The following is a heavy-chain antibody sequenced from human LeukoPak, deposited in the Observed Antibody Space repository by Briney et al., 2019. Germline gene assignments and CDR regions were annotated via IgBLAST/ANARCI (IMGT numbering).Heavy chain of an antibody. Sequence: SETLSLTCAVSGGSFSGYYWTWIRQPPGKGLEWIGEINHSGSTNYNPSLKSRVTISVDTSKNQFSLKLSSVTAADTAVYYCASFIPRGYCSSTSCYRNFDYWGQGTLVTVSS. CDR3: ASFIPRGYCSSTSCYRNFDY. D-gene: IGHD2-2*01. CDR1: GGSFSGYY. V-gene: IGHV4-34*01. J-gene: IGHJ4*02. CDR2: INHSGST.